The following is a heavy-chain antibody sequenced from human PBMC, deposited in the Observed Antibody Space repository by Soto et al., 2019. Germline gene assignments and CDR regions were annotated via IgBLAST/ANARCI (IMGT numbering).Heavy chain of an antibody. CDR1: GYTFTGYY. D-gene: IGHD3-22*01. Sequence: ASVKVSCKASGYTFTGYYMHWVRQAPGQGLEWMGWINPNSGGTNYAPKFQGRVTMTRDTAISIADMELSRLRSDDTAVYYCAREPNHYYYDSSGYYHGIDYWGQGTLVTVSS. J-gene: IGHJ4*02. CDR3: AREPNHYYYDSSGYYHGIDY. V-gene: IGHV1-2*02. CDR2: INPNSGGT.